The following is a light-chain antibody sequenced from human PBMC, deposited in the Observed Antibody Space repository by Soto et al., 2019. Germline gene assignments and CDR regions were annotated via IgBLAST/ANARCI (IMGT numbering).Light chain of an antibody. J-gene: IGKJ2*01. Sequence: DIQMTQSPSSLSASIGDRVTITCRASQNINSHLNWYQQKPGKAPKVVIYAASRLQSGVPSRLSGSGSGTEFTITIRSLEPEDFATYYCQQSHITTLFTFGKGTKLEIK. CDR1: QNINSH. CDR2: AAS. V-gene: IGKV1-39*01. CDR3: QQSHITTLFT.